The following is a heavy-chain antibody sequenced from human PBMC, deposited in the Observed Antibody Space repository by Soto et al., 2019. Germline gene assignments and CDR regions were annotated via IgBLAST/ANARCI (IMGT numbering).Heavy chain of an antibody. CDR1: GGSVSFGSYY. CDR2: IYHSGRT. D-gene: IGHD3-10*02. V-gene: IGHV4-61*01. J-gene: IGHJ4*02. CDR3: AREFPYVPHY. Sequence: SETLSLTCTVSGGSVSFGSYYWSWIRQPPGKGLEWIGYIYHSGRTNYNPSLKSRITISLDTSKNQFSLKLSAVTAADTAVYYCAREFPYVPHYWGQGTMATVYS.